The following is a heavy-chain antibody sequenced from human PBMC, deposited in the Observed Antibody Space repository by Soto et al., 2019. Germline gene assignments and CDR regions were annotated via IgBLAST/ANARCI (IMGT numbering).Heavy chain of an antibody. CDR1: GFTFSSYA. V-gene: IGHV3-23*01. Sequence: EVQLLESGGGLVQPGGSLRLSCAASGFTFSSYAMSWVRQAPGKGLEWVSAISGSGGSTYYADSVQGRFTVSRDNAKNTLYVQMESLGGEDTAVYDCAKDRPGEGGGYEPYYCDYWGRGTLGTVAS. CDR2: ISGSGGST. CDR3: AKDRPGEGGGYEPYYCDY. J-gene: IGHJ4*02. D-gene: IGHD2-15*01.